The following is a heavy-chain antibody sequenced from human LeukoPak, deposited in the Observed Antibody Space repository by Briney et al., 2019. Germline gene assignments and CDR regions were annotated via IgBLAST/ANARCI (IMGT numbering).Heavy chain of an antibody. CDR3: ARGGFLDPVDR. Sequence: SETLSLTCSVPLRSIISYYWGTIRQPPGKGLDWIGYIYYSGSTKYNPSLKSRVTISVDTSKNQFSLRLSSVTAAYKAVYYCARGGFLDPVDRWGQGTLVTVSS. J-gene: IGHJ4*02. CDR2: IYYSGST. V-gene: IGHV4-59*01. D-gene: IGHD1-1*01. CDR1: LRSIISYY.